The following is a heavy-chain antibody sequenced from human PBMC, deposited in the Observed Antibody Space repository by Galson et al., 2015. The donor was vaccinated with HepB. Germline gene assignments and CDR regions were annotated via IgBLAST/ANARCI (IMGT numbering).Heavy chain of an antibody. J-gene: IGHJ4*02. Sequence: SVKVSCKASGGTFSSYAISWVRQAPGQGLEWMGGIIPIFGIANYAQKFQGRVTITADGSTSTAYMELSSLRSEDTAVYYCARSALPKGAARPVYYFDYWGQGTLVTVSS. D-gene: IGHD6-6*01. CDR3: ARSALPKGAARPVYYFDY. V-gene: IGHV1-69*13. CDR2: IIPIFGIA. CDR1: GGTFSSYA.